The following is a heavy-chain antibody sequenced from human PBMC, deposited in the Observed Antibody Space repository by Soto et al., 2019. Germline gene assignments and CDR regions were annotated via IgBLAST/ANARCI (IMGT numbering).Heavy chain of an antibody. J-gene: IGHJ4*02. CDR3: ARDGSGWSGGGRWFAY. CDR2: ISYDGSNK. Sequence: QVQLVESGGGVVQPGRSLRLSCAASGFTFSSYAMHWVRQAPGKGLEWVAVISYDGSNKYYADSVKGRFTISRDNSKNPLYLQMNSLGAEDTAGDFWARDGSGWSGGGRWFAYWGQGALVTVSS. D-gene: IGHD6-19*01. CDR1: GFTFSSYA. V-gene: IGHV3-30-3*01.